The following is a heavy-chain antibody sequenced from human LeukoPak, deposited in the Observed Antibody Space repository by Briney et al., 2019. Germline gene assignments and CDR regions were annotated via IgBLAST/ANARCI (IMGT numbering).Heavy chain of an antibody. V-gene: IGHV3-66*01. CDR3: AKEGELEHADFDY. Sequence: PGGSLRLSCAASGFTVSSNYMSWVRQAPGKGLEWVSVIYSGGSTYYADSVKGRFTISRDNSKNTLYLQMNSLRAEDTAVYYCAKEGELEHADFDYWGQGTLVTVSS. D-gene: IGHD1-1*01. CDR1: GFTVSSNY. J-gene: IGHJ4*02. CDR2: IYSGGST.